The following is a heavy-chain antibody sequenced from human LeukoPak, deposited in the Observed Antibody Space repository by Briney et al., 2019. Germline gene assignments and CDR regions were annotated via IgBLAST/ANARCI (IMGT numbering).Heavy chain of an antibody. Sequence: GASVKVSCKASGYTFTSYAMHWVRQAPGQRLEWMGWINAGNGNTKYSQKVQGRVTMTTDTSTSTAYMELRSLRSDDTAMYYCARESYVYSRSPDDAFDIWGRGTLVTVSS. CDR3: ARESYVYSRSPDDAFDI. J-gene: IGHJ3*02. D-gene: IGHD6-6*01. V-gene: IGHV1-3*01. CDR1: GYTFTSYA. CDR2: INAGNGNT.